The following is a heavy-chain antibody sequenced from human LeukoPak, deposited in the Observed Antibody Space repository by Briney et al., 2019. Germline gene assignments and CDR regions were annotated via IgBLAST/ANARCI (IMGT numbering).Heavy chain of an antibody. CDR2: ISGSSGII. CDR1: GFTFNTYT. Sequence: GGSLRLSCAASGFTFNTYTMNWVRQAPGKGLEWVSYISGSSGIIDYADSVRGRFTISRDNAKNSLYLQLNSLRAEDTAVYYCGTRAYWGQGTLVTVSS. V-gene: IGHV3-48*01. J-gene: IGHJ4*02. CDR3: GTRAY.